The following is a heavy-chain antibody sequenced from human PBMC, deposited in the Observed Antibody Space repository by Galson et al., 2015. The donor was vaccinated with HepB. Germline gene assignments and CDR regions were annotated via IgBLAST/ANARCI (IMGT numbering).Heavy chain of an antibody. V-gene: IGHV4-59*01. CDR2: VYYSGST. CDR3: VRYDSSADIFDQ. D-gene: IGHD3-22*01. J-gene: IGHJ4*02. Sequence: LSLTCTVSGGSMTGYYWSCIRQPPGKGLEWIGNVYYSGSTNYNPSLKSRVTISVDRSESQFSLRLSSVTAADTAVYYCVRYDSSADIFDQWGQGTLVTVSS. CDR1: GGSMTGYY.